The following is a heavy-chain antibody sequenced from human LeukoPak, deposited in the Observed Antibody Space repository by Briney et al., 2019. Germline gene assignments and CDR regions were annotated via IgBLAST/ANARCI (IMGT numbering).Heavy chain of an antibody. CDR1: GGTFSSYS. CDR3: ARDWITQAFDI. CDR2: ITPIFDTA. J-gene: IGHJ3*02. D-gene: IGHD3-16*01. V-gene: IGHV1-69*13. Sequence: SVKVSCTASGGTFSSYSISWVRQAPGQGLEWMGGITPIFDTADYAQKFQGRVTITADESTSTAYMELSSLRSEDTAVYYCARDWITQAFDIWGQGTMVTVSS.